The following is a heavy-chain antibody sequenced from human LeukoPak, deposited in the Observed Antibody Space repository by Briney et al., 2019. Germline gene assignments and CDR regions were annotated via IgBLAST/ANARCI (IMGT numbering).Heavy chain of an antibody. D-gene: IGHD2-15*01. CDR3: ARVTIVVVVGATWSGGYWFDP. J-gene: IGHJ5*02. CDR1: GYSISSGYY. V-gene: IGHV4-38-2*02. Sequence: PSETLSLTCTVSGYSISSGYYWGWIRQPPGKGLEWIGSIYHSGSTYYNPSLKSRVTISVDTSKNQFSLKLSSVTAADTAVYYCARVTIVVVVGATWSGGYWFDPWGQGTLVTVSS. CDR2: IYHSGST.